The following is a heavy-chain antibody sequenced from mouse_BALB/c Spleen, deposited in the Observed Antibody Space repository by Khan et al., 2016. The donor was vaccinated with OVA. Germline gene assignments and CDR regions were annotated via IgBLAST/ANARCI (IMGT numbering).Heavy chain of an antibody. CDR3: ARPAYDGYYDY. CDR2: ISTYSGNT. J-gene: IGHJ2*01. V-gene: IGHV1S137*01. D-gene: IGHD2-3*01. Sequence: QVQLQQSGPELVRPGVSVKISCKGSGYTFTDYAMPWVKQSHAKSLEWIGLISTYSGNTNYNQKFKGKATMTVDKSSSTAYMELARLTSEDSAIYYCARPAYDGYYDYWGQGTTRTVSS. CDR1: GYTFTDYA.